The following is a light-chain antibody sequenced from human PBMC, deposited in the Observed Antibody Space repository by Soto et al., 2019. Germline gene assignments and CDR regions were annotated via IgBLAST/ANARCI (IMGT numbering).Light chain of an antibody. V-gene: IGKV1-5*03. CDR3: QHYNSYSGA. CDR2: KAS. J-gene: IGKJ1*01. CDR1: QSISSW. Sequence: MAPSPSPRSASVGARVTIHCRASQSISSWLAWYQQKPGKAPKLLIYKASTLKSGVPSRFSGSGSGTEFTLTISSLQPDDFATYYCQHYNSYSGAFGQGTKVDI.